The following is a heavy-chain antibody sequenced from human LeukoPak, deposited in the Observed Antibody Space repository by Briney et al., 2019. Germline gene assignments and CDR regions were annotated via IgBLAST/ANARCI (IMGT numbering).Heavy chain of an antibody. CDR1: GGSISSGDYY. J-gene: IGHJ4*02. CDR2: IYYSGST. V-gene: IGHV4-30-4*01. Sequence: PSQTLSLTCTVSGGSISSGDYYWSWIRQPPGKGLEWIGYIYYSGSTYYNPSLKSRVTISVDTSKNQFSLRLSSVTAADTAVYYCARVPIEGVNYFGYWGQGTLVTVSS. CDR3: ARVPIEGVNYFGY. D-gene: IGHD5-24*01.